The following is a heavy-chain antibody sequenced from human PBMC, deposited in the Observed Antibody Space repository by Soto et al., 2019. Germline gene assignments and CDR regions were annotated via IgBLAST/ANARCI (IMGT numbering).Heavy chain of an antibody. V-gene: IGHV3-21*01. J-gene: IGHJ4*02. CDR3: ARERSSSLLLDY. CDR1: GFTFSGHS. Sequence: EVQLVESGGGLVRPGGSLRLSCAASGFTFSGHSMNWVRQAPGKGLEWVSSITRSGNFIYYADSVKGRFTISRDNAKNSLYLQMNSLRAEDTAVYFCARERSSSLLLDYCGQGILVTVSS. CDR2: ITRSGNFI. D-gene: IGHD6-13*01.